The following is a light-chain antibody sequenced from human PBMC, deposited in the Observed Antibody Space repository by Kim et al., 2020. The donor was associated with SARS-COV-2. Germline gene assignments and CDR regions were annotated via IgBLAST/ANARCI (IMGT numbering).Light chain of an antibody. CDR2: DNN. CDR3: GTWDSSLSAV. Sequence: PGQKVTISCSGSSSNIGNNYVSWYQQLPGTAPKLLIYDNNTRPSGIPDRFSGSKSGTSATLGITGLQTGDEADYYCGTWDSSLSAVFGGGTQLTVL. CDR1: SSNIGNNY. V-gene: IGLV1-51*01. J-gene: IGLJ3*02.